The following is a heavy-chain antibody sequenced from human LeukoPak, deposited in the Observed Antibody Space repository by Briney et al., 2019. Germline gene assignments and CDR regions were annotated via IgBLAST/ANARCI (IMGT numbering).Heavy chain of an antibody. V-gene: IGHV3-53*01. Sequence: AGSLRLSCAASGFTVSSNYMSWVRQAPGKGLEWVSVIFSGGSTYYADSVKGRFTISRDNSKNTLYLQMNSLRAEDTAVYYCARGYSSGWYGCPFDYWGHGTLVTVSS. CDR1: GFTVSSNY. CDR2: IFSGGST. J-gene: IGHJ4*01. CDR3: ARGYSSGWYGCPFDY. D-gene: IGHD6-19*01.